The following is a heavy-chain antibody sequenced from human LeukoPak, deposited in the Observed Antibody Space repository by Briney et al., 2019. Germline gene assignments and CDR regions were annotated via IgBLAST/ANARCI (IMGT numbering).Heavy chain of an antibody. CDR2: KDYSGTA. D-gene: IGHD2-2*01. V-gene: IGHV4-31*03. Sequence: SQTLSLTCSVSGVSVSDGRYYWTWIRQHPGKGLEWIGYKDYSGTAKYNPSLKSRLTISIDTSKNQFSLQLSSVTAADTATYYCATPYCSTISCLDVFNMWGQGTRVTVSS. CDR3: ATPYCSTISCLDVFNM. J-gene: IGHJ3*02. CDR1: GVSVSDGRYY.